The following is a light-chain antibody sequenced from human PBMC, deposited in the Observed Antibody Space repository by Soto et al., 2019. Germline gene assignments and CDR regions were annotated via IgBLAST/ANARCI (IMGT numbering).Light chain of an antibody. CDR1: QRVSSSY. V-gene: IGKV3-20*01. J-gene: IGKJ4*01. Sequence: DIVLTQSPGTLSLSPGERATLSCRASQRVSSSYLSWYHRKHGQAPRLLIYGPSTRATGIPDRISGSGPATDCTLTMSRLETEDVAVYYCQQYDTSPLPVGGGTKVDIK. CDR3: QQYDTSPLP. CDR2: GPS.